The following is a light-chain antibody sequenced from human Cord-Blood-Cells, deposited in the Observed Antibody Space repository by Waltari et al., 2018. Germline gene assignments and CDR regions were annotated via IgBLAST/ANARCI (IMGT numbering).Light chain of an antibody. CDR2: GNS. J-gene: IGLJ2*01. CDR1: SSNIGAGYD. CDR3: QSYDSSLSGYVV. V-gene: IGLV1-40*01. Sequence: QSVLTQPPSVSGAPGQRVTISCTGSSSNIGAGYDVHWSQQLPGTAPKLPSYGNSNRPSGVPDRFSGSKSGTSASLAITGLQAEDEADYYCQSYDSSLSGYVVFGGGTKLTVL.